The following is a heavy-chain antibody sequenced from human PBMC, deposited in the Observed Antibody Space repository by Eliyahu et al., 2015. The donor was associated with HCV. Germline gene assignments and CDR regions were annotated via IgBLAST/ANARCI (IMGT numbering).Heavy chain of an antibody. CDR3: TTGAPGGFDYYLDV. CDR1: GFTFSKAW. CDR2: IKSKTDGGTT. V-gene: IGHV3-15*01. D-gene: IGHD3-10*01. J-gene: IGHJ6*03. Sequence: EVQLVESGGGLVKPGGSLRLSCAASGFTFSKAWXGWVRQXPGKGVEGIDRIKSKTDGGTTDYAAPVKGRFTISRDDSKSTLYLQMNSLKTEDTAVYYCTTGAPGGFDYYLDVWGQGTTVTVSS.